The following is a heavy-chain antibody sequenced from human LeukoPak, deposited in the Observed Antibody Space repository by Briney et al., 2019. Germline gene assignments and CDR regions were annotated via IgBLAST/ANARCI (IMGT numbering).Heavy chain of an antibody. D-gene: IGHD3-22*01. Sequence: GGSLRLSCAASGFTFSSYAMSWVRQAPGKGLEWVSAISGSGGSTYYADSVKGRFTISRDSSKNTLYLQMNSLRPEDTAVYSCARGPYYYDSSGYLPFDYWGQGTLVTVSS. V-gene: IGHV3-23*01. J-gene: IGHJ4*02. CDR1: GFTFSSYA. CDR3: ARGPYYYDSSGYLPFDY. CDR2: ISGSGGST.